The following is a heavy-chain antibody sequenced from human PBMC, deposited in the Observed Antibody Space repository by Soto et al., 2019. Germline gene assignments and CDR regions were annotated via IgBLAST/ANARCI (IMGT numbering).Heavy chain of an antibody. J-gene: IGHJ6*02. V-gene: IGHV5-10-1*01. CDR1: GYSPTTYW. CDR2: IDPSDSYT. Sequence: PVVALNISCKESGYSPTTYWVSSGRQTPGKGLEWMGRIDPSDSYTNYSPSFQGHVTNSAAKYISTAHLQWSSLKASDTAMYYCAREAVPAARSPGMDVWGQGTRVTV. CDR3: AREAVPAARSPGMDV. D-gene: IGHD2-2*01.